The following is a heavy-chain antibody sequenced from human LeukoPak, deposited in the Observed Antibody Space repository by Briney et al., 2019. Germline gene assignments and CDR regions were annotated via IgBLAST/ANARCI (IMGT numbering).Heavy chain of an antibody. CDR2: ISGNGHNP. CDR1: GFTFSGHA. J-gene: IGHJ4*02. Sequence: QSGGSLRLSCTASGFTFSGHAMSWVRQAPGKGLEWVAGISGNGHNPYYAESLKGRFTISRDNSKNTLSLQMNSLGAEDTAVYYCAKTVTGPGYFFDYWGQGTLVPVSS. D-gene: IGHD4-17*01. CDR3: AKTVTGPGYFFDY. V-gene: IGHV3-23*01.